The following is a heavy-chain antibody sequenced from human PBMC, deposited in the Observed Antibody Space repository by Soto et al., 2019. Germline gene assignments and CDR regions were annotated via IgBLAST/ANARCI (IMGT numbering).Heavy chain of an antibody. J-gene: IGHJ5*02. D-gene: IGHD4-17*01. V-gene: IGHV3-30*18. CDR1: GVTFDSYG. CDR3: AKDLLPNTVTTCGS. Sequence: QVPLVESGGGVVQPGRSLRLSCAASGVTFDSYGMHWVRQAPGKGLEWVAVISSDGNNKYYADSVKGRFTISRDNFKNTLSLQMSSLRADDTAVYYCAKDLLPNTVTTCGSWGQGTLVPVSS. CDR2: ISSDGNNK.